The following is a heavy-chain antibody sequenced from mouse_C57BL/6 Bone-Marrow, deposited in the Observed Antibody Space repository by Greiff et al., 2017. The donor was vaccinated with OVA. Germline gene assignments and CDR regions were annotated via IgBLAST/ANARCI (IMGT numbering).Heavy chain of an antibody. CDR3: VRHDVYWYFDV. V-gene: IGHV10-1*01. Sequence: EVKLQESGGGLVQPKGSLKLSCAASGFSFNTYAMNWVRQAPGKGLEWVARIRSKSNNYATYYADSVKDRFTISRADSESMLYLQMNNLKTEDTAMYYCVRHDVYWYFDVWGTGTTVTVSS. CDR1: GFSFNTYA. CDR2: IRSKSNNYAT. D-gene: IGHD2-3*01. J-gene: IGHJ1*03.